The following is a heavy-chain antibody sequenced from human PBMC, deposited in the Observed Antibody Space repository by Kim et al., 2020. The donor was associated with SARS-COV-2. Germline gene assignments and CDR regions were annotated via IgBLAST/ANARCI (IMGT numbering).Heavy chain of an antibody. J-gene: IGHJ4*02. D-gene: IGHD1-26*01. CDR2: INHSGST. V-gene: IGHV4-34*01. CDR3: ARVRGWSGSLYYFDY. Sequence: SETLSLTCAVYGGSFSGYYWSWIRQPPGKGLEWIGEINHSGSTNYNPSLKSRVTISVDTSKNQFSLKLSSVTAADTAVYYCARVRGWSGSLYYFDYWGQGTLVTVSS. CDR1: GGSFSGYY.